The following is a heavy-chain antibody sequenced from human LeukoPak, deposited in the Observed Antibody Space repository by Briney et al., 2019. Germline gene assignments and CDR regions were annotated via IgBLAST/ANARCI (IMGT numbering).Heavy chain of an antibody. J-gene: IGHJ6*02. V-gene: IGHV4-34*01. Sequence: SETLSLTCAVYGGSFSGYYWSWIRQPPGKGLEWIGEINHSGSTNYNPSLKSRVTISVDTSKNQFSLKLSSVTAADTAVYYCARHPTVTSVGMDVWGQGTTVTVSS. CDR2: INHSGST. CDR1: GGSFSGYY. CDR3: ARHPTVTSVGMDV. D-gene: IGHD4-17*01.